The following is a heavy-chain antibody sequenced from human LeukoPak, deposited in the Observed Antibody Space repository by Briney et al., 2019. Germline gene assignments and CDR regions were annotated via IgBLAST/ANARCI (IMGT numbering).Heavy chain of an antibody. CDR2: IKSKSDGGTT. CDR1: GFTFSTPW. J-gene: IGHJ3*01. CDR3: STLGLTGFYAFDF. Sequence: GGSLILSCAASGFTFSTPWMTWVRQAPGKGLEWVGLIKSKSDGGTTDHAAPVKGRFSISRDDSKNTLHLQMNSLKTEDTAVYYCSTLGLTGFYAFDFWGQETLVTVSS. D-gene: IGHD1-20*01. V-gene: IGHV3-15*01.